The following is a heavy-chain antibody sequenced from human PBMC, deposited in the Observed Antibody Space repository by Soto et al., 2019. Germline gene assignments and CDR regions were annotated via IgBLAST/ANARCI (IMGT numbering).Heavy chain of an antibody. CDR2: IYYSGST. D-gene: IGHD6-13*01. CDR1: GGSISSYY. CDR3: ARDLTIAAADHYYYYGMDV. V-gene: IGHV4-59*01. Sequence: SETLSLTCTVSGGSISSYYWSWIRQPPGKGLEWIGYIYYSGSTNYNPSLKSRVTISVDTSKNQFSLKLSSVTAADTAVYYCARDLTIAAADHYYYYGMDVWGQGTTVTVS. J-gene: IGHJ6*02.